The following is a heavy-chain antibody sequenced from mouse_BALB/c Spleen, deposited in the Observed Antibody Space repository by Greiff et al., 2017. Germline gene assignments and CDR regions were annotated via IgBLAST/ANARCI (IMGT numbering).Heavy chain of an antibody. CDR1: GFTFSSFG. D-gene: IGHD1-1*01. J-gene: IGHJ4*01. CDR2: ISSGSSTI. CDR3: ARSGLLRNYAMDY. Sequence: EVKLVESGGGLVQPGGSRKLSCAASGFTFSSFGMHWVRQAPEKGLEWVAYISSGSSTIYYADTVKGRFTISRDNPKNTLFLQMTSLRSEDTAMYYCARSGLLRNYAMDYWGQGTSVTVSA. V-gene: IGHV5-17*02.